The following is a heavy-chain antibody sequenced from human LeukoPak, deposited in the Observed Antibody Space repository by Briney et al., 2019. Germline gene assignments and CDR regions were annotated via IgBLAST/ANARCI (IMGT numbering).Heavy chain of an antibody. V-gene: IGHV4-59*08. Sequence: SETLSLTCTVSGGSFSSYYWSWTRQPPGKGLDWIGYISYSGTSNYNPSLKSRVTISVDTSQNQFSLKLSSVTAADTAVYYCARHVRYSSGPYYFDFWGQGILVTVPS. CDR1: GGSFSSYY. CDR2: ISYSGTS. CDR3: ARHVRYSSGPYYFDF. D-gene: IGHD6-19*01. J-gene: IGHJ4*02.